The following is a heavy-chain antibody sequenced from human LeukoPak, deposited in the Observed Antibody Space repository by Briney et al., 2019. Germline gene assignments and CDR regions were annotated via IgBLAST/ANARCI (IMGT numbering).Heavy chain of an antibody. CDR3: AKDMNTYHYDSSGYYDDY. D-gene: IGHD3-22*01. V-gene: IGHV3-30*18. J-gene: IGHJ4*02. CDR2: ISYDGSNK. Sequence: GRSLRLSCAASGFTFSSYGMHWVRQAPGKGLEWVAVISYDGSNKYYADSVKGRFTISRDNSKNTLYLQMSSLRAEDTATYYCAKDMNTYHYDSSGYYDDYWGQGTLVTVSS. CDR1: GFTFSSYG.